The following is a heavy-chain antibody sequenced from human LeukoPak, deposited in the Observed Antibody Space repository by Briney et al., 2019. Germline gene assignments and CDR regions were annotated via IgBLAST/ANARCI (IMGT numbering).Heavy chain of an antibody. D-gene: IGHD3-22*01. V-gene: IGHV4-39*01. Sequence: SETLSLTCTVSGGSISGSSYYWGWIRQPPGKGLEWVGSIFYGGNTSYNPSLKSRVTISVDTSKNQFSLKVDSVTAADTAVYYCASFPSGYLDYWGQGTLVTVSS. CDR2: IFYGGNT. J-gene: IGHJ4*02. CDR1: GGSISGSSYY. CDR3: ASFPSGYLDY.